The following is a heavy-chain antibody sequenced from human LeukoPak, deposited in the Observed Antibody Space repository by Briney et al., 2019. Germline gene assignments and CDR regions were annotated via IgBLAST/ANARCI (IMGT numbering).Heavy chain of an antibody. CDR2: INHRGST. CDR1: GGSFSGYY. V-gene: IGHV4-34*01. CDR3: ARGSNRGYTY. D-gene: IGHD5-12*01. J-gene: IGHJ4*01. Sequence: PSETLSLTCAVYGGSFSGYYWSWIRQPPGKGLEWIGEINHRGSTNYNPSLKSRVTISVDTSKNQFSLKLSSVTAADTAVYYCARGSNRGYTYWGHGTPVTVSS.